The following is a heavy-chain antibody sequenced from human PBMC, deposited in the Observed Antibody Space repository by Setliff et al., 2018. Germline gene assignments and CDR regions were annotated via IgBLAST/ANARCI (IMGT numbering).Heavy chain of an antibody. CDR1: GGSISSSSYY. D-gene: IGHD5-12*01. J-gene: IGHJ4*02. CDR2: IYYSGST. Sequence: SETLSLTCTVSGGSISSSSYYWGWIRQPPGKGLEWIGSIYYSGSTYYNPSLKSRVTISADTSKNQFSLTLTSVTAADTAVYYCARAPPPWLQSLGGDYWGQGTLVTVSS. V-gene: IGHV4-39*07. CDR3: ARAPPPWLQSLGGDY.